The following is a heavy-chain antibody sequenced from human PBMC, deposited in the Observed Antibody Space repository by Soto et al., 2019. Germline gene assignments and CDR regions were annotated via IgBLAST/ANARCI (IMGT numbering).Heavy chain of an antibody. V-gene: IGHV3-23*01. J-gene: IGHJ4*02. CDR2: ISSSGVDT. Sequence: EVQLLESGGDLVQPGGSLRLSCAASGFTFSGCAMSWVRQAPGKGLEWVSIISSSGVDTYYAYSVKGRFTISRDNSKNTLYVQMNSLRAEDTTIYYCTKDSTMNRFDYWGQGTLVTVAS. CDR1: GFTFSGCA. D-gene: IGHD5-12*01. CDR3: TKDSTMNRFDY.